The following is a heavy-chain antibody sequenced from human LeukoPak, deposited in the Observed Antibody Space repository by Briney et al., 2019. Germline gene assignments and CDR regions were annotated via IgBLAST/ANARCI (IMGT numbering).Heavy chain of an antibody. V-gene: IGHV3-11*01. CDR3: EAGIGDY. Sequence: PGGSLRLSCAASRFKFSDYYMSWIRQAPGKGLEWLSYISSSGNVTYYADSVKGRFIVSRDNTKSALFLQMNSLRAEDTAVYYCEAGIGDYWGQGALLTVSS. D-gene: IGHD6-13*01. J-gene: IGHJ4*02. CDR1: RFKFSDYY. CDR2: ISSSGNVT.